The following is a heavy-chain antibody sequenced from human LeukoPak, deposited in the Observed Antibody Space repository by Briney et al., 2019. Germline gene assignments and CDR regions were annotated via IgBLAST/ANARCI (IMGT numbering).Heavy chain of an antibody. Sequence: GGSLRLSCAASGFTFSGYEMNWVRQAPGKGLEWVSHISSSGSIIYYADSVKGRFTISRDNAKNSLYLQMNSLRAEDTAVYYCARDDAGYSSGWYWVYWGQGTLVTVSS. CDR2: ISSSGSII. J-gene: IGHJ4*02. CDR3: ARDDAGYSSGWYWVY. D-gene: IGHD6-19*01. CDR1: GFTFSGYE. V-gene: IGHV3-48*03.